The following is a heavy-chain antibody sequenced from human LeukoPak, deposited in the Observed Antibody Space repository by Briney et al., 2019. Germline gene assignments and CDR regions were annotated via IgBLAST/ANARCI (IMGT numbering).Heavy chain of an antibody. CDR1: GGSFSDYF. Sequence: SETLSLTCAVYGGSFSDYFWNWIRQTPGKGLEWIGYIYYSGSTNYNPSLKSRVTISVDTSKNQFSLKLSSVTAADTAVYYCARDSQVGATPAGFDYWGQGTLVTVSS. CDR3: ARDSQVGATPAGFDY. V-gene: IGHV4-59*01. D-gene: IGHD1-26*01. CDR2: IYYSGST. J-gene: IGHJ4*02.